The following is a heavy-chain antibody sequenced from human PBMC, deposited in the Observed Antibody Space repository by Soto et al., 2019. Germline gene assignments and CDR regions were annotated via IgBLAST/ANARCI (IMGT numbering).Heavy chain of an antibody. CDR1: GFTFTSSA. Sequence: VKVSCKASGFTFTSSAVQWVRQARGQRLEWIGWIVVGSGNTNYAQKFQERVTITRDMSTSTAYMELRSLRSDDTAVYYCARDRVAGPSDAFDIWGQGTMVTVSS. CDR3: ARDRVAGPSDAFDI. J-gene: IGHJ3*02. V-gene: IGHV1-58*01. CDR2: IVVGSGNT. D-gene: IGHD6-19*01.